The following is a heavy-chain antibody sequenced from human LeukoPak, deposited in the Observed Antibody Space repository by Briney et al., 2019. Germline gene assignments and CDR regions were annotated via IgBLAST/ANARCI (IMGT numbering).Heavy chain of an antibody. CDR3: ARAGRAGTRYYYYGMDV. Sequence: ASVKVSCKASGYTFTGYYMHWVRQAPGQGLERMGWINPNSGGTNYAQKFQGRVTMTRDTSISTAYMELSRLRSDDTAVYYCARAGRAGTRYYYYGMDVWGQGTTVTVSS. CDR1: GYTFTGYY. J-gene: IGHJ6*02. D-gene: IGHD6-19*01. V-gene: IGHV1-2*02. CDR2: INPNSGGT.